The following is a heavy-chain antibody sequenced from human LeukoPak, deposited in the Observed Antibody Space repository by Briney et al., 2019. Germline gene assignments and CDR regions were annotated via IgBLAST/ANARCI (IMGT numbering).Heavy chain of an antibody. CDR3: AKIRVTFNWNYAYYFDY. J-gene: IGHJ4*02. V-gene: IGHV3-30*18. Sequence: GGSLRLSCAASGFTFSSYGMHWVRQAPGKGLEWVAVISYDGSDKYYADSVKGRFTISRDNSKNTLYLQMNSLRAEDTAVYYCAKIRVTFNWNYAYYFDYWGQGSLVTVSS. CDR1: GFTFSSYG. CDR2: ISYDGSDK. D-gene: IGHD1-7*01.